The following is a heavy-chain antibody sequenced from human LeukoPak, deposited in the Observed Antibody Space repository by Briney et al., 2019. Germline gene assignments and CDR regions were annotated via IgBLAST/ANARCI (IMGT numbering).Heavy chain of an antibody. D-gene: IGHD6-19*01. V-gene: IGHV3-30*02. J-gene: IGHJ3*02. Sequence: GGSLRLSCAASGFTFSSYGMHWVRQAPGKGPEWVAFIRYDGSNKYYADSVKGRFTISRDNSKNTLYLQMNSLRAEDTAVYYCAKEFASSGGYSAFDIWGQGTMVTVSS. CDR1: GFTFSSYG. CDR2: IRYDGSNK. CDR3: AKEFASSGGYSAFDI.